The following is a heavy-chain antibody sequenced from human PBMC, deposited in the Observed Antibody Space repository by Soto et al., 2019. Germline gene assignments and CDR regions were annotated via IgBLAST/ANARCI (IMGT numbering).Heavy chain of an antibody. D-gene: IGHD6-19*01. CDR2: IIPILGIA. Sequence: QVQLVQSGAEVKKPGSSVKVSCKASGGTFSSYTISWVRQAPGQGLEWMGRIIPILGIANYAQKFQGRVTITADKSTSTAYMELSSLRSEDTAVYYCASGGWYSHGADNNLVDYWGQGTLVTVSS. CDR1: GGTFSSYT. J-gene: IGHJ4*02. V-gene: IGHV1-69*02. CDR3: ASGGWYSHGADNNLVDY.